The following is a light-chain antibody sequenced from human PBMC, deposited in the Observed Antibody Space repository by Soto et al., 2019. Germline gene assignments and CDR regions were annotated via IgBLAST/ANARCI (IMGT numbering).Light chain of an antibody. CDR3: QQYNSYSVT. CDR1: QSISSW. CDR2: KAS. J-gene: IGKJ1*01. V-gene: IGKV1-5*03. Sequence: DLQMTQSPSTLSASVGDRVTITCRASQSISSWLAWYQQKPGKAPKLLIYKASSLESGVPSRFSGSGSGTEFTLTISSLQPDDFATYYCQQYNSYSVTFGQGTKVEIK.